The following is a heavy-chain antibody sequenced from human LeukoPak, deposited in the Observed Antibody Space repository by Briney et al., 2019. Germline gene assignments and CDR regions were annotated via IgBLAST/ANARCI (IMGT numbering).Heavy chain of an antibody. J-gene: IGHJ4*02. V-gene: IGHV3-23*01. CDR1: GFTFRNYA. CDR2: IGGSGANT. Sequence: PGGSLRLSCAASGFTFRNYAMTWVRQAPGKGLEWVSTIGGSGANTYYADSVKGWFTISRDNSKNTLSLQMNSLRAEDTAVYYCAKGPGGMATRPEYDYWGQGTLVIVSS. D-gene: IGHD6-6*01. CDR3: AKGPGGMATRPEYDY.